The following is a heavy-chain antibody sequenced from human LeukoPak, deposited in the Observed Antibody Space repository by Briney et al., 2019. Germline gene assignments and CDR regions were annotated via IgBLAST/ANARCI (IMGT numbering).Heavy chain of an antibody. Sequence: GASVKVSCKASGYTFTSYGISWVRQAPGQGLEWMGWISAYNGNTNYAQKLQGRVTMTTDTSTSTAYMELRSLRSEDTAVYYCARESSYCTNGVCYTGGLYYYYMDVWGKGTTVTVSS. V-gene: IGHV1-18*01. CDR2: ISAYNGNT. CDR3: ARESSYCTNGVCYTGGLYYYYMDV. J-gene: IGHJ6*03. CDR1: GYTFTSYG. D-gene: IGHD2-8*01.